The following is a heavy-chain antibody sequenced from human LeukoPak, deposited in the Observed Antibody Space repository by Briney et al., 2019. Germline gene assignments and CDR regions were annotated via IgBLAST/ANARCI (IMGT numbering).Heavy chain of an antibody. CDR3: ARWSYSYGLIDP. Sequence: GGSLRLSCAASGFTFSSYGMHWVRQAPGKGLEWVAVIWYDGSNKYYADSVEGRFTISRDNSKNTLYLQMNSLRAEDTAVYYCARWSYSYGLIDPWGQGTLVTVSS. CDR1: GFTFSSYG. V-gene: IGHV3-33*01. D-gene: IGHD5-18*01. J-gene: IGHJ5*02. CDR2: IWYDGSNK.